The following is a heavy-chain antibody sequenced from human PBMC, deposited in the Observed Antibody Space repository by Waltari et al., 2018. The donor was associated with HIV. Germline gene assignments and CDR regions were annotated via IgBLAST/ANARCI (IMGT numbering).Heavy chain of an antibody. CDR1: GFTFGRSW. CDR3: ASLYNYVWGSPPPFDY. CDR2: INSDGSST. D-gene: IGHD3-16*01. J-gene: IGHJ4*02. V-gene: IGHV3-74*01. Sequence: EVQLVESGGGLVQPGGSLGLSCEAPGFTFGRSWLHGVRQAPGKGRVWVSRINSDGSSTNYADSVKGRFTISRDNAKNTVYLQMNSLRAEDTALYYCASLYNYVWGSPPPFDYWGQGTLVTVSS.